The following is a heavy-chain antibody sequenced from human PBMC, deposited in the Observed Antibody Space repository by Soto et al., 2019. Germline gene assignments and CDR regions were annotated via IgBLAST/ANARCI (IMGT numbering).Heavy chain of an antibody. Sequence: QVQLQESGPGLVKPSETMSLTCSASGASISRFYWNWIRQPPGKGLEWIGHIYNGESTNYNPSLTSRVTISVDTSKNQFSLKLTSVTAADPAVYYCAQTTGWPGLDYWSQGTLVTVSS. J-gene: IGHJ4*02. CDR2: IYNGEST. CDR1: GASISRFY. D-gene: IGHD6-19*01. CDR3: AQTTGWPGLDY. V-gene: IGHV4-59*01.